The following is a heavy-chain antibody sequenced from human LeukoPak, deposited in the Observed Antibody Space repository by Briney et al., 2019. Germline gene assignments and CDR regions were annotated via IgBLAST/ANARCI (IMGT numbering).Heavy chain of an antibody. J-gene: IGHJ6*04. V-gene: IGHV1-69*06. Sequence: SVKVSCKASGGTFSSYAISWVRQAPGQGLEWMGGIIPIFGTANYAQKFQGRVTITADKSTSTAYMELSSLRSEDTAVYYCARAGSSIYYYYYYGMDVWGKGTTVTVSS. CDR2: IIPIFGTA. D-gene: IGHD2-21*01. CDR3: ARAGSSIYYYYYYGMDV. CDR1: GGTFSSYA.